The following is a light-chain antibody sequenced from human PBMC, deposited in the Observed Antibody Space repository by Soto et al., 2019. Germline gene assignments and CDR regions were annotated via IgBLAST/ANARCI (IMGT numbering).Light chain of an antibody. J-gene: IGKJ1*01. CDR1: QNILSN. Sequence: DIVITQSPATLSVSPGERATLSCRASQNILSNLAWYQQKPGQAPRLLIYHASTRATGVPARFSGSGSGTEFTLTLSSLQSEDFAVYSCQQYTNWPPTFGQGTKVDIK. CDR2: HAS. CDR3: QQYTNWPPT. V-gene: IGKV3-15*01.